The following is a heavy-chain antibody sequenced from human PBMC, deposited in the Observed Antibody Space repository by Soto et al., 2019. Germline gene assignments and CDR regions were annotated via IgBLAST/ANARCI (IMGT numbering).Heavy chain of an antibody. Sequence: QVQLVQSGAEVKKPGASVKVSCKASGYTFTSYGISWVRQAPGQGLAWMGWISAYNGNTHYAQKLQGRVTMTTDTSTSTAYMELRSLRSDDTAVYFCARTGFYYYGSGSPVAVDYWGQGTLVTVSS. CDR3: ARTGFYYYGSGSPVAVDY. J-gene: IGHJ4*02. V-gene: IGHV1-18*01. CDR2: ISAYNGNT. D-gene: IGHD3-10*01. CDR1: GYTFTSYG.